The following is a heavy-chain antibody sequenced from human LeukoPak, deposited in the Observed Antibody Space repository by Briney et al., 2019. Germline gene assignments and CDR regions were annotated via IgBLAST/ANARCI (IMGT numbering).Heavy chain of an antibody. D-gene: IGHD3-16*01. Sequence: GGSPKLSCAASGFTFSGSDMHWVRQASGKGLEWVAVIRPDGSEAAYVDSVIGRFTISRDNAKNSLFLQMISLRVEDTAVYYCTRDRAYKTFDYWGQGALVTVSS. CDR3: TRDRAYKTFDY. CDR1: GFTFSGSD. CDR2: IRPDGSEA. V-gene: IGHV3-7*04. J-gene: IGHJ4*02.